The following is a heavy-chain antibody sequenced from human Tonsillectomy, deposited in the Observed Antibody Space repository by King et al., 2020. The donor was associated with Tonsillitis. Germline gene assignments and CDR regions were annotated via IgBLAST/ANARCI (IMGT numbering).Heavy chain of an antibody. CDR1: GFTFSSYA. CDR3: AREGGGNSDYFDY. CDR2: IAYDGVNK. V-gene: IGHV3-30-3*01. Sequence: VQLVESGGGVVQPGGSLRLSCAASGFTFSSYAMHWVRQAPGKGLEWVSVIAYDGVNKYYADSVKGRFTFSRNNSKNTLYLQKNSLRADDTAGYYCAREGGGNSDYFDYWGQGTLVTVSS. J-gene: IGHJ4*02. D-gene: IGHD4-23*01.